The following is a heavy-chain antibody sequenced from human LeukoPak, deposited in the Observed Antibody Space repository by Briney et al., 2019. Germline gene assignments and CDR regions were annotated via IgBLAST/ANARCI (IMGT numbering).Heavy chain of an antibody. J-gene: IGHJ3*02. CDR1: GFTSSSYW. V-gene: IGHV3-21*01. CDR3: ARDIAKYYDFWSGYPDAFDI. CDR2: ISSSSSYI. Sequence: GGSLRLSCAASGFTSSSYWMSWVRQAPGKGLEWVSSISSSSSYIYYADSVKGRFTISRDNAKNSLYLQMNSLRAEDTAVYYCARDIAKYYDFWSGYPDAFDIWGQGTMVTVSS. D-gene: IGHD3-3*01.